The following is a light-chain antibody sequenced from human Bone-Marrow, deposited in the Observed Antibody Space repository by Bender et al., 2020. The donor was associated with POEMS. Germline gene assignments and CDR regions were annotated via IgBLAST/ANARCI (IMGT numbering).Light chain of an antibody. Sequence: GTPGQRATISSSGSSSNVGSNYVYWYQQLPGTAPKLLIYINDQRPSGVPDRFSGSKSGTSASLAISGLQSEDEAHYYCAAWDDYLNGWVFGGGTKLTVL. V-gene: IGLV1-44*01. CDR3: AAWDDYLNGWV. CDR1: SSNVGSNY. J-gene: IGLJ3*02. CDR2: IND.